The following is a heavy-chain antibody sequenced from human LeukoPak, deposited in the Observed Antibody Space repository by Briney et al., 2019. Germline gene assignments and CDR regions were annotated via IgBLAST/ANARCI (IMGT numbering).Heavy chain of an antibody. D-gene: IGHD2-2*02. CDR1: GFTFTSYA. J-gene: IGHJ4*02. V-gene: IGHV3-23*01. Sequence: GGSLRLSCAASGFTFTSYAMSWVRQAPGKGLEWVSAISGSGGSTYYADSVKGRFSISRDNSKNTLYLQMNSLRAEDTAVYYCAGYNCSSTTCYTGGFDYWGQGTLVTVSS. CDR2: ISGSGGST. CDR3: AGYNCSSTTCYTGGFDY.